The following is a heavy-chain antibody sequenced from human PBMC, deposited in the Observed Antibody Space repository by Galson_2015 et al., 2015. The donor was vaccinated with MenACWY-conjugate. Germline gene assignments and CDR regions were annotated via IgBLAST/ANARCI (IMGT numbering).Heavy chain of an antibody. CDR1: GFTFSSYW. CDR3: ARDTRGHFDY. Sequence: SLRLSCAAYGFTFSSYWMSWVRQAPGKGLEWVANIKQDGREKNYVDSVKGRFTISRDNADNSVYLQMDSLRVEDTAVYYCARDTRGHFDYWGQGTLVTFSS. CDR2: IKQDGREK. J-gene: IGHJ4*02. V-gene: IGHV3-7*03.